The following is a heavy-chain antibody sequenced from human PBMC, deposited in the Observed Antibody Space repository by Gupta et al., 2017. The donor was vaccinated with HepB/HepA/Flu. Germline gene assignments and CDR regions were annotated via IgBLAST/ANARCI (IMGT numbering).Heavy chain of an antibody. CDR2: TNQDGNEK. V-gene: IGHV3-7*01. CDR1: GFTFSSSL. Sequence: EVQLVEPGGGLVQPGGSLRLSCAASGFTFSSSLMSWVRQAPGKGLEWVANTNQDGNEKYYVDSVKGRFTISRDNAKNSLYLQMNSLRAEDTAVYYCAKYDFWSGYSFDYWGHGTLVTVSS. D-gene: IGHD3-3*01. J-gene: IGHJ4*01. CDR3: AKYDFWSGYSFDY.